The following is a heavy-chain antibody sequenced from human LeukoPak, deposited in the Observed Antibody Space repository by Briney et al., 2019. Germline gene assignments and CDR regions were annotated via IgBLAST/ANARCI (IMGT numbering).Heavy chain of an antibody. CDR3: ARDLHPPTVTMPQDYYYYYGMDV. D-gene: IGHD4-17*01. Sequence: GGSLRLSCAASGFTFSSYSMNWVRQAPGKGLEWVSSISSSSSYIYYADSVKGRFTISRDNAKNSLYLQMNSLRAEDTAAYYCARDLHPPTVTMPQDYYYYYGMDVWGQGTTVTVSS. V-gene: IGHV3-21*01. CDR1: GFTFSSYS. J-gene: IGHJ6*02. CDR2: ISSSSSYI.